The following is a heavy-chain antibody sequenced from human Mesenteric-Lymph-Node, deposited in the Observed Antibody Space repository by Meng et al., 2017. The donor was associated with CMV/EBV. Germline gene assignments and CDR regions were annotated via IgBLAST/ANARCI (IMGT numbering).Heavy chain of an antibody. CDR3: AGGAQYFTIDY. D-gene: IGHD2-8*01. CDR2: IIPIFGTA. Sequence: SCKATGVTFSIYAISWVRQAPGQGLEWMGGIIPIFGTANYAQKFQGRVTITADKSTSTAYMELSSLRSEDTAVYYCAGGAQYFTIDYWGQGTLVTVSS. V-gene: IGHV1-69*06. CDR1: GVTFSIYA. J-gene: IGHJ4*02.